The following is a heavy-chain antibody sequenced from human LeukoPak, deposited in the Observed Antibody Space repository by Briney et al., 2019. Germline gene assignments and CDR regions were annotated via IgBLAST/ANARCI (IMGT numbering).Heavy chain of an antibody. V-gene: IGHV1-46*01. J-gene: IGHJ6*03. CDR1: GYTFTGYY. CDR2: INPSGGST. CDR3: ARAPPEYYYYSVDV. Sequence: GASVKVSCKASGYTFTGYYMHWVRQAPGQGLEWLGIINPSGGSTSYAQNFQGRVTMTRDTSTSTVYMELSRLRSEDTAVYYCARAPPEYYYYSVDVWGKGTTVTISS.